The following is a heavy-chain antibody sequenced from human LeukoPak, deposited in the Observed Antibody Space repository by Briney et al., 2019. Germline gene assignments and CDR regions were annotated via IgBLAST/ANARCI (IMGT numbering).Heavy chain of an antibody. J-gene: IGHJ4*02. CDR1: GLTFYSYT. D-gene: IGHD3-3*01. CDR2: ISYDGINK. CDR3: TSDLLSYDFRSGYYAN. Sequence: GRSLRLSCAASGLTFYSYTMHWVRQAPGKGLEWVAVISYDGINKYYADSVKGRFTISRDNSKNTLYLQMNSLRAEDTAVYYCTSDLLSYDFRSGYYANWGQGTLVTVSS. V-gene: IGHV3-30*01.